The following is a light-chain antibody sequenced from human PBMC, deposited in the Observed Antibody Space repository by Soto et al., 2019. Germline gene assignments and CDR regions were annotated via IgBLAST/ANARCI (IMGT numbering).Light chain of an antibody. J-gene: IGKJ4*01. CDR1: QSVRSY. CDR2: DAS. CDR3: QQRTTWPLT. V-gene: IGKV3-11*01. Sequence: EIVLTQSPATLSLSPGERATLSCRASQSVRSYLAWYQQKPGQAPRLLIYDASNRATGIPARFSGSGSGTAFTLTISSLEPEAFAVSHCQQRTTWPLTFGGGTKVEIK.